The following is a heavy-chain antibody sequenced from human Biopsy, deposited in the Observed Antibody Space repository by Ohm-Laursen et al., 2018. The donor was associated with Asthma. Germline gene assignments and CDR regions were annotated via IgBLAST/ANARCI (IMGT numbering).Heavy chain of an antibody. J-gene: IGHJ4*02. V-gene: IGHV4-31*02. Sequence: TLSLTCTVSYGSITSGGYYWTWIRQHPGKGLEWIGFIYYSGSTYYNPSLKSRVGISMDTSKNQFSLKLSSVTAADTAVYYCARAQDYYDSRGYYRSFDYWGQGTLVTVSS. CDR1: YGSITSGGYY. CDR2: IYYSGST. CDR3: ARAQDYYDSRGYYRSFDY. D-gene: IGHD3-22*01.